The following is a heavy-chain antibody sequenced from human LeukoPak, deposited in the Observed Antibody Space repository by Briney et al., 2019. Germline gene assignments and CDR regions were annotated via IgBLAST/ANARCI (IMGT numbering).Heavy chain of an antibody. V-gene: IGHV3-23*01. CDR1: GFTFNTYA. J-gene: IGHJ6*02. CDR2: MSGSGTT. CDR3: AKVQETCYDILTVSEYYYGMDV. D-gene: IGHD3-9*01. Sequence: GGSLRLSCAASGFTFNTYAMTWVRQAPGEGLEWVSGMSGSGTTYYADSVKGRFTISRDNSKNTLYLQMNSLRAEDTAVYYCAKVQETCYDILTVSEYYYGMDVWGQGTTVTVSS.